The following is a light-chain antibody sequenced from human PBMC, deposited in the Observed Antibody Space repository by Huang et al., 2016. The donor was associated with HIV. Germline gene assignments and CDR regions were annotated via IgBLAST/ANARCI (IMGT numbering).Light chain of an antibody. CDR2: AAS. V-gene: IGKV3-15*01. J-gene: IGKJ1*01. CDR1: QNINTN. Sequence: EIVMTQSPGTLSVAPGERATLSCRASQNINTNLAWFQQKPGQAPRLLIYAASTRTADFPARFSGRGSRTDFTLTISSLQSEDIAVYYCQQYNDWPRSFGQGTKVEIK. CDR3: QQYNDWPRS.